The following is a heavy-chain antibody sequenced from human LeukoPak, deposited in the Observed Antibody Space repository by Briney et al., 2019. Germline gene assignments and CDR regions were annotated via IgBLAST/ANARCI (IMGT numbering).Heavy chain of an antibody. D-gene: IGHD4-17*01. J-gene: IGHJ6*02. Sequence: YRGGCERLSCAASGFTFSSYGMHWVRQAPGKGLEWVAVIWYDGTNTYYADSAKGRFTISRDNSKNTLYLQMNSLRAEDTAVYYCARDFYGPYYYYGMDVWGQGTAVTAS. CDR3: ARDFYGPYYYYGMDV. CDR2: IWYDGTNT. CDR1: GFTFSSYG. V-gene: IGHV3-33*01.